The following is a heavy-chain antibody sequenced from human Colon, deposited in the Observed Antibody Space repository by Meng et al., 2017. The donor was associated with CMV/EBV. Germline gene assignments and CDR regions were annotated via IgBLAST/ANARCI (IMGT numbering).Heavy chain of an antibody. D-gene: IGHD4-23*01. CDR1: GDTVSSVNAA. Sequence: QVQLQQSGPGLVKPPQTLSLTCVISGDTVSSVNAAWNWIRQSPSRGLEWLGRTYYRSKWYNEYAVSVKSRITINADTSKNQFSLQLNSVTPEDTAVYYCAGGWQLGPWGQGTLVTVAS. CDR3: AGGWQLGP. CDR2: TYYRSKWYN. V-gene: IGHV6-1*01. J-gene: IGHJ5*02.